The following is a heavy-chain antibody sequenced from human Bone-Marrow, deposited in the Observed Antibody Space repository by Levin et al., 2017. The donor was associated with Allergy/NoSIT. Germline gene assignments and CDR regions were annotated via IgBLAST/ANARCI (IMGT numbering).Heavy chain of an antibody. D-gene: IGHD3-10*01. J-gene: IGHJ4*02. CDR1: GFTFSSYT. CDR3: ARVRFYGSGSYFDY. Sequence: RAGGSLRLSCVASGFTFSSYTMTWVRQAPGKGLEWVSSVSSGNDYIYYGDSVKGRVTISRDNAKSSLYLQMNSLRGEDTAVYYCARVRFYGSGSYFDYWGQGMLVAVSS. CDR2: VSSGNDYI. V-gene: IGHV3-21*01.